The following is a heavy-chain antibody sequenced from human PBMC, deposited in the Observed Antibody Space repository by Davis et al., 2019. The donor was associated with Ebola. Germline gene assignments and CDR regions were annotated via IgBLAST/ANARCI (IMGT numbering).Heavy chain of an antibody. Sequence: GGSLRLSCAASGFTFSDYYMSWIRQAPGKGLEWVSYISSSDSTIYYADSVKGRFTISRDNAKNSLYLQMNSLRAEDTAVYYCARDALSADASGGMDVWGKGTTVTVSS. CDR2: ISSSDSTI. CDR1: GFTFSDYY. V-gene: IGHV3-11*04. D-gene: IGHD2-2*01. CDR3: ARDALSADASGGMDV. J-gene: IGHJ6*04.